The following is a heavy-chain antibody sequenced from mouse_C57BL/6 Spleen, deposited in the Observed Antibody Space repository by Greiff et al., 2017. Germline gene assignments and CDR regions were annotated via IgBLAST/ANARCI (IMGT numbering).Heavy chain of an antibody. CDR2: INPSTGGT. V-gene: IGHV1-42*01. D-gene: IGHD6-1*01. CDR1: GYSFTGYY. CDR3: ARASHWYFDV. J-gene: IGHJ1*03. Sequence: EVQLVESGPELVKPGASVKISCKASGYSFTGYYMNWVKQSPEKSLEWIGEINPSTGGTTYNQKFKAKATLTVDKSSSTAYMQLKSLTSEDSAVYYCARASHWYFDVWGTGTTVTVSS.